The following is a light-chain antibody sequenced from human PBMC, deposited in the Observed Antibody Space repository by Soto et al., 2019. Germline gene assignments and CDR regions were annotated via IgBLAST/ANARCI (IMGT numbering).Light chain of an antibody. J-gene: IGLJ2*01. CDR3: CSFAGGSTLV. CDR2: EGS. V-gene: IGLV2-23*01. CDR1: SSDVGTYNL. Sequence: QSALTQHASVSGSPGQSITISCTGTSSDVGTYNLVSWHQHHPGKAPTLIIYEGSKRPSGVSNRFSGSKSGNTASLTISGLQAEDEADYYCCSFAGGSTLVFGGGTKLTVL.